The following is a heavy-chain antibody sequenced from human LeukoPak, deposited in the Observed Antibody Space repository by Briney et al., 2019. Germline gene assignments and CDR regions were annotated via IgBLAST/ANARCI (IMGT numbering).Heavy chain of an antibody. V-gene: IGHV4-59*01. J-gene: IGHJ6*02. CDR3: ARVKYYYDSRGPYYYYYGMDV. Sequence: XGSTNYNPSLKSRVTISVDTSKNQFSLKLSSVTAADTAVYYCARVKYYYDSRGPYYYYYGMDVWGQGTTVTVSS. CDR2: XGST. D-gene: IGHD3-22*01.